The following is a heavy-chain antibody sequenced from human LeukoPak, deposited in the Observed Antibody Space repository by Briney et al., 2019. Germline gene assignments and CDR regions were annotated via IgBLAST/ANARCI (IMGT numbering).Heavy chain of an antibody. CDR3: ARGGEGASYDFWSGYPVPPLDYYYYCYMDV. CDR1: GFTFDDYG. D-gene: IGHD3-3*01. V-gene: IGHV3-20*04. CDR2: INWNGGST. Sequence: GGSLRLSCAASGFTFDDYGMSWVRQAPGKGLEWVSGINWNGGSTGYADSVKGRFTISRDNAKNSLYLQMNSLRAEDTALYYCARGGEGASYDFWSGYPVPPLDYYYYCYMDVWGKGTTVTVSS. J-gene: IGHJ6*03.